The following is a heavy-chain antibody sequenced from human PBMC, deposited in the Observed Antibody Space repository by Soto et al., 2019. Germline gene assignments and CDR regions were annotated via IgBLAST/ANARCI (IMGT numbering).Heavy chain of an antibody. Sequence: SSGTPFLPFPFSCCPISNNSFYWGWVRPPPGKGLEWIGSIYYSGSTYYNPSLKSRVTISVDTSKNQFSLKLSSVTAADTAVYYCARHPPTIVAPGLVDYWGQGTLVTVSS. V-gene: IGHV4-39*01. CDR3: ARHPPTIVAPGLVDY. D-gene: IGHD5-12*01. J-gene: IGHJ4*02. CDR2: IYYSGST. CDR1: CCPISNNSFY.